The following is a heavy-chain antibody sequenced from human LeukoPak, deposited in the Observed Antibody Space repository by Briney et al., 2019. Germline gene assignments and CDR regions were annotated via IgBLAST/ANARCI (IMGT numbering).Heavy chain of an antibody. CDR3: ARLRIGSSSWYFDY. CDR2: IYPADSDT. CDR1: GYSFTTYW. D-gene: IGHD6-13*01. J-gene: IGHJ4*02. V-gene: IGHV5-51*01. Sequence: GESLQISCKGSGYSFTTYWIGWVRQMPGKGLEWMGIIYPADSDTTYSPSFQGQVTISADKSISTAYLQWSSLKASDTAMYYCARLRIGSSSWYFDYWGQGTLVTVSS.